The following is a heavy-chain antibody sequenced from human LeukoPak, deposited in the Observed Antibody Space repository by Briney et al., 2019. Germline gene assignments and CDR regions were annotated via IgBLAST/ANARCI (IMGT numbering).Heavy chain of an antibody. J-gene: IGHJ4*02. Sequence: SETLSLTCTVSGGTISSSSYYWGWIRQPPGKGLEWIGSIYYSGSTYYNPSLKSRVTISVDTSKNQFSLKLSSVTAADTAVYYCAHQAAYQYYFDYWGQGTLVTVSS. CDR2: IYYSGST. CDR1: GGTISSSSYY. CDR3: AHQAAYQYYFDY. V-gene: IGHV4-39*01. D-gene: IGHD2-2*01.